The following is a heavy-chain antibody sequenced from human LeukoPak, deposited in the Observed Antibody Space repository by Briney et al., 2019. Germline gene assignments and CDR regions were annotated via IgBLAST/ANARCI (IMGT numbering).Heavy chain of an antibody. CDR3: AKAFTDYYGSVHLDY. V-gene: IGHV4-59*01. CDR1: GGSISSYY. J-gene: IGHJ4*02. D-gene: IGHD3-10*01. Sequence: PSETLSLTCTVSGGSISSYYWSWIRQPPGKGLEWIGYIYYSGSTNYNPSLKSRVTISVDTSKNQFSLKLSSVTAADTALYYCAKAFTDYYGSVHLDYWGQGTLVTVSS. CDR2: IYYSGST.